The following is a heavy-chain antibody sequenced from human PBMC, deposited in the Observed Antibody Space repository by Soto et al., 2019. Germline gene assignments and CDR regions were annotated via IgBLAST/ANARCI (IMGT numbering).Heavy chain of an antibody. D-gene: IGHD5-12*01. CDR1: GPTFIAYY. Sequence: PLVQSGAEVNKPGASVRVSCKTSGPTFIAYYIHWVRQAPGQGLEWMGWIDPKSGGTTYEQKFLGRVTMTRDTSINTAYMDLNRLTSDDTAVYYCARVPVDVPEWGQGTLITVSS. V-gene: IGHV1-2*02. CDR2: IDPKSGGT. CDR3: ARVPVDVPE. J-gene: IGHJ4*02.